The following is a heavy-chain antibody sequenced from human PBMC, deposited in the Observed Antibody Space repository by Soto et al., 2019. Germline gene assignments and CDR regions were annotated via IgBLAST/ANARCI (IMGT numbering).Heavy chain of an antibody. CDR3: ARDIAPSTLPARWFDP. Sequence: GSLRLSCAASGFPFRTYSMNWVRQAPGKGLEWVSSISANSKYIYYADSMKGRFTVSRDNAKDSLYLQIDSLRAEDTAVYYCARDIAPSTLPARWFDPWGQGTLVTVSS. CDR2: ISANSKYI. V-gene: IGHV3-21*01. D-gene: IGHD2-2*01. CDR1: GFPFRTYS. J-gene: IGHJ5*02.